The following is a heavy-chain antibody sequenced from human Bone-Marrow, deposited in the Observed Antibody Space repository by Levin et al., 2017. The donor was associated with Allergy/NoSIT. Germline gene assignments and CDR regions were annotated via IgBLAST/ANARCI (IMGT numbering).Heavy chain of an antibody. Sequence: GESLKISCAASGFTFSDYYMSWIRQAPGKGLEWVSYISSSSSYTNYADSVKGRFTISRDNAKNSLYLQMNSLRAEDTAVYYCARAVSGIAVAGHTPWYMDVWGKGTTVTVSS. CDR3: ARAVSGIAVAGHTPWYMDV. V-gene: IGHV3-11*06. D-gene: IGHD6-19*01. CDR2: ISSSSSYT. J-gene: IGHJ6*03. CDR1: GFTFSDYY.